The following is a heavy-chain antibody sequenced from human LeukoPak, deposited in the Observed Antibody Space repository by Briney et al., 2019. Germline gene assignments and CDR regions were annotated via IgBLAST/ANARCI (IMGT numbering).Heavy chain of an antibody. J-gene: IGHJ4*02. Sequence: GGSLRLSCAASGFTFSSYGMHWVRQAPGKGLEWVAFIRYDGSNKYYADSVKGRFTISRDNSKNTLYLQMNSLRAEDTAVYFCAKNRVVFNWNYAYYFDDWGQGTLVTVSS. CDR3: AKNRVVFNWNYAYYFDD. V-gene: IGHV3-30*02. CDR2: IRYDGSNK. D-gene: IGHD1-7*01. CDR1: GFTFSSYG.